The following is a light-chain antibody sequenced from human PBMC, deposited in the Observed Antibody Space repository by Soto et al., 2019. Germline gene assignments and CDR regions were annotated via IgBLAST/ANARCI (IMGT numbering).Light chain of an antibody. CDR1: SSNIGNDF. J-gene: IGLJ1*01. CDR3: ATWDNRLRAAV. Sequence: QSVLTQPPSVSAAPGQTVTIYCSGSSSNIGNDFVSWYQKVPGTAPKLLISDNNERPSGIPDRFFGSKSGTSVTLVITGLQTGDEADYYCATWDNRLRAAVFGAGTKLTVL. CDR2: DNN. V-gene: IGLV1-51*01.